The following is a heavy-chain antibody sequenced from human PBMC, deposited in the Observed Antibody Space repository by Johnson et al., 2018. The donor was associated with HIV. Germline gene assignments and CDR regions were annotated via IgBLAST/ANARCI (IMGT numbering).Heavy chain of an antibody. CDR1: GIIVTGNF. V-gene: IGHV3-66*01. J-gene: IGHJ3*02. Sequence: EKLVESGGGLVQPGGSLRLSCAASGIIVTGNFMSWVRQAPGKGLEWVSVINAGGDPYYADSVKGRFTISRDRSKNTVSLQMNSLRVEDTAVYYCARDDRPDGFDIWGQGTMVTVSS. D-gene: IGHD1-14*01. CDR2: INAGGDP. CDR3: ARDDRPDGFDI.